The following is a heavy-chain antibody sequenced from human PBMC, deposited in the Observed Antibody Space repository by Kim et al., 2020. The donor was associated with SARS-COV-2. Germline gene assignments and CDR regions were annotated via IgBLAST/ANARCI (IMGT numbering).Heavy chain of an antibody. J-gene: IGHJ2*01. V-gene: IGHV4-39*01. Sequence: SETLSLTCTVSGGSISSSSYYWGWIRQPPGKGLEWIGSIYYSGSTYYNPSLKSRVTISVDTSKNQFSLKLSSVTAADTAVYYCAKRVAAAGLDWYFDLWGRGTLVTVSS. D-gene: IGHD6-13*01. CDR2: IYYSGST. CDR1: GGSISSSSYY. CDR3: AKRVAAAGLDWYFDL.